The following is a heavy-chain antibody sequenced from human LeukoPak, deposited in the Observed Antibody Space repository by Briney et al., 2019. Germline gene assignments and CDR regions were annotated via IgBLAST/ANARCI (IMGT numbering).Heavy chain of an antibody. CDR1: GFTFSSYG. J-gene: IGHJ4*02. V-gene: IGHV3-23*01. CDR3: AKELSGGWPFDY. Sequence: GGSLRLSCAASGFTFSSYGMSWVRQAPGKGLEWVSIISGSGSSTYYRDSVKGRFTISRDNSKDTLYLQMNSLRADDTAVYYCAKELSGGWPFDYWGQGALVTVSS. CDR2: ISGSGSST. D-gene: IGHD6-19*01.